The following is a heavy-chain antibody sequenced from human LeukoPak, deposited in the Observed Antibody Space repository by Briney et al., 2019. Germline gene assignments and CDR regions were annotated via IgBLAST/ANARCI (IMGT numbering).Heavy chain of an antibody. J-gene: IGHJ4*02. Sequence: GESLKISCKGSGYSFTSYWIGWVRQMPGKGLEWTGIIYPGDSDTRYSPSFQGQVTISADKSISTAYLQWSSLKASDTAMYYCARHPEPHYYDSSGYYYDYWGQGTLVTVSS. D-gene: IGHD3-22*01. CDR1: GYSFTSYW. CDR3: ARHPEPHYYDSSGYYYDY. CDR2: IYPGDSDT. V-gene: IGHV5-51*01.